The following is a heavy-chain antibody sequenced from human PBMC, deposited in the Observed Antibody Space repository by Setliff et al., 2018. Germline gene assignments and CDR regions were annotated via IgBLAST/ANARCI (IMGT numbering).Heavy chain of an antibody. CDR1: GFTVSGNY. D-gene: IGHD2-2*01. CDR2: IHPGGDR. J-gene: IGHJ2*01. Sequence: GGSLRLSCAGSGFTVSGNYLNWVRQAPGKGLEWVSVIHPGGDRFYADSVTGRFTISRDNSKNILYLQMNSLTAEDTALYYCARTPATDWYFDLWGRGTLVTVSS. V-gene: IGHV3-53*01. CDR3: ARTPATDWYFDL.